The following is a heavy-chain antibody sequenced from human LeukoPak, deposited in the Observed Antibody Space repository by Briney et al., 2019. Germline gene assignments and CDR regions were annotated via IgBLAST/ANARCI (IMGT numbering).Heavy chain of an antibody. CDR1: GFTFSSYS. D-gene: IGHD6-13*01. CDR2: ISSSSSTI. V-gene: IGHV3-48*04. Sequence: PGGSLRLSCAASGFTFSSYSMNWVRQAPGKGLEWVSYISSSSSTIYYADSVKGRFTISRDNAKNSLYLQMNSLRAEDTAVYYCARPKEEYSSREYFQHWGQGTLVTVSS. CDR3: ARPKEEYSSREYFQH. J-gene: IGHJ1*01.